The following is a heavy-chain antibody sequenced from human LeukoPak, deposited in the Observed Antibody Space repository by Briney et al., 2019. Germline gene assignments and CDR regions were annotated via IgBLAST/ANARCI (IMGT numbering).Heavy chain of an antibody. CDR3: AKQPYYYGSGSMGDWFDP. CDR1: GFTFSSYA. Sequence: PGGSLRLSCAASGFTFSSYAMSWVRQAPGKGLDWFSAISGSGGSTYYADSVKGRFTISRDNSKNTLYLQMNSLRAEDTAVYYCAKQPYYYGSGSMGDWFDPWGQGTLVTVSS. D-gene: IGHD3-10*01. V-gene: IGHV3-23*01. J-gene: IGHJ5*02. CDR2: ISGSGGST.